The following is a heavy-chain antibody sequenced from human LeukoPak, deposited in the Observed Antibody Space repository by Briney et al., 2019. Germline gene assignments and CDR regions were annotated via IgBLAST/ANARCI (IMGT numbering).Heavy chain of an antibody. V-gene: IGHV4-34*01. CDR3: ASQTPNVLRFLEWYKAFDI. CDR1: GGSFSGYY. Sequence: SETLSLTCAVYGGSFSGYYWSWIRQPPGKGLEWIGEINHSGSTNYNPSLKSRVTISVDTSKNQFSLKLSSVTAADTAVYYCASQTPNVLRFLEWYKAFDIWGQGTMVTVSS. CDR2: INHSGST. J-gene: IGHJ3*02. D-gene: IGHD3-3*01.